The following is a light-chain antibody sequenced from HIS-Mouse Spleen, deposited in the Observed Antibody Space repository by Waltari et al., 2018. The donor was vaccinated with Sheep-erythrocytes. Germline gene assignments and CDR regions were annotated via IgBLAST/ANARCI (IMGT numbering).Light chain of an antibody. J-gene: IGLJ2*01. CDR3: AAWDDSLNGPV. Sequence: QSVLTQPPSESGTPGQRVTISCSGRSSNIGSNTVNWYQQLPGTAPKPLIYSNNQRPSGVPDRFSGSKSGTSASLAISGLQSEDEADYYCAAWDDSLNGPVFGGGTKLTVL. V-gene: IGLV1-44*01. CDR1: SSNIGSNT. CDR2: SNN.